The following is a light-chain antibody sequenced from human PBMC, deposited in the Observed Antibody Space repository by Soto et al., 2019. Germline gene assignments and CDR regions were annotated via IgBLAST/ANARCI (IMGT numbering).Light chain of an antibody. CDR3: ISYTVSRSYV. Sequence: QSALPQPASVSGSPGQSITISCSGTSSDIGSYDHVAWFQQFPGKTPKLMIYSVSNRPSGVSYRFSGSKSGNTASLTISALQAEDEADYYCISYTVSRSYVFGTGTKVTVL. V-gene: IGLV2-14*01. J-gene: IGLJ1*01. CDR2: SVS. CDR1: SSDIGSYDH.